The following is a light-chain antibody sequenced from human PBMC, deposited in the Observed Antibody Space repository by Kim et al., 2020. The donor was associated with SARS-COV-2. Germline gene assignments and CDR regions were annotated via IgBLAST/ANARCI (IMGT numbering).Light chain of an antibody. CDR2: QDT. J-gene: IGLJ2*01. CDR1: KLGDKY. Sequence: SYELTQPPSVSVSPGQTASITCSGDKLGDKYACWYQQKPGKSPVLVIYQDTKRPSGIPERFSGSNSGNTATLTISGTQAMDEADYYCQAWDSRTYVVFGGGTQLTVL. CDR3: QAWDSRTYVV. V-gene: IGLV3-1*01.